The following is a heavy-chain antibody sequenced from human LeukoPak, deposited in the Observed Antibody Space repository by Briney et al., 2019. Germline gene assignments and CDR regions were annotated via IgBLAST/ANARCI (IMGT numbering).Heavy chain of an antibody. V-gene: IGHV3-20*04. CDR2: INRNGIST. CDR1: GFSFGTYG. Sequence: PGGSLRLSCAASGFSFGTYGMTWVRQVPGKGLEWVSGINRNGISTLYADSVKGRFTISRDNAKNSLYLQMNSLRAEDTALYYCARGRSGYYYFEDWGQGTLVPVSS. D-gene: IGHD6-19*01. CDR3: ARGRSGYYYFED. J-gene: IGHJ4*02.